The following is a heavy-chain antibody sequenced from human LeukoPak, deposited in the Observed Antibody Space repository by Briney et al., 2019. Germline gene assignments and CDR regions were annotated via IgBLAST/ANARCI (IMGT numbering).Heavy chain of an antibody. J-gene: IGHJ4*02. Sequence: SETLSLTCAVYGGSFSGYYWSWIRQPPGKGLEWIGEINHSGSTNYNPSLKSRDTISVDTSKNQFSLKLSSVTAADTAVYYCARARANSYGHFDYWGQGTLVTVSS. D-gene: IGHD5-18*01. CDR1: GGSFSGYY. CDR3: ARARANSYGHFDY. CDR2: INHSGST. V-gene: IGHV4-34*01.